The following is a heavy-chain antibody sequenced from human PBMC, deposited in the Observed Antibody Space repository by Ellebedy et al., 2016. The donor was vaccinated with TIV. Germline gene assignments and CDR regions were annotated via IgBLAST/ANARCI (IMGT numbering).Heavy chain of an antibody. J-gene: IGHJ4*02. CDR2: INTDGSST. CDR3: AREVWYPAS. Sequence: GESLKISCAASGFTFSTYWMHWVRQAPGKGLMWVSRINTDGSSTGYAASVKGRFTISRDNAKNTLYLQMNGLRAEDTAVYYCAREVWYPASWGQGTLVTVSS. V-gene: IGHV3-74*01. CDR1: GFTFSTYW. D-gene: IGHD6-13*01.